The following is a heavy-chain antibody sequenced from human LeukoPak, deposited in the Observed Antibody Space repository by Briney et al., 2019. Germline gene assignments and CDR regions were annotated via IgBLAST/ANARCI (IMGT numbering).Heavy chain of an antibody. D-gene: IGHD1-7*01. J-gene: IGHJ6*04. CDR2: IIPIFGTA. CDR3: ASGGGTDKRAVRNYYGMDV. V-gene: IGHV1-69*13. CDR1: GGTFSSYA. Sequence: SVTVSCKASGGTFSSYAISWVRQAPGQGLEWMGGIIPIFGTANYPQKFQGRVTITADESTSTAYMELSSLRTEDTAVFFGASGGGTDKRAVRNYYGMDVWGKGTTVTVSS.